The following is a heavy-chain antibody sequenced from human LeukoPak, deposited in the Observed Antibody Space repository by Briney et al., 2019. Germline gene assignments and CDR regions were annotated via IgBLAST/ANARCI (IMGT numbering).Heavy chain of an antibody. J-gene: IGHJ3*02. CDR3: ATGPYSAFEM. V-gene: IGHV3-30*02. CDR1: GFTFSSYG. D-gene: IGHD2-21*01. Sequence: SGGSLRLSCTASGFTFSSYGMHWVRQAPGKGLEWVAFIMHDESRKHYADSVKGRFTISRDNAKNTLYLQMNSLRADDTALYYCATGPYSAFEMWGQGTMVTVSS. CDR2: IMHDESRK.